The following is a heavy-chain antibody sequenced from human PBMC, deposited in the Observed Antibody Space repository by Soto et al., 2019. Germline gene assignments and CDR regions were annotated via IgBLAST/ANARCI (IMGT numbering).Heavy chain of an antibody. CDR1: GFTFSSYS. J-gene: IGHJ6*02. Sequence: PGGSLRLSCAASGFTFSSYSMNWVRQAPGKGLEWVSYISSSSSTIYYADSVKGRFTISRDNAKNSLYLQMNSLGAEDTAVYYCARDSITTEGTAAMDGMDVWGQGTTVTVSS. CDR2: ISSSSSTI. CDR3: ARDSITTEGTAAMDGMDV. D-gene: IGHD3-10*01. V-gene: IGHV3-48*01.